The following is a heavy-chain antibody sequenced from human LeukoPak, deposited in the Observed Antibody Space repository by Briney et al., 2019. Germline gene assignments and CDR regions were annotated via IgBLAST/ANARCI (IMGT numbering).Heavy chain of an antibody. D-gene: IGHD7-27*01. Sequence: GGSLRLSCTASGFTFGHSAMHWVRQAPGKGLEWVAVISYDGSQKYYVDSVKGRFTISRDNSKNTLYLQMNSLRAEDTAVYYCANKLNWGGYYFDYWGQGTLVTVSS. J-gene: IGHJ4*02. CDR3: ANKLNWGGYYFDY. CDR1: GFTFGHSA. V-gene: IGHV3-30*04. CDR2: ISYDGSQK.